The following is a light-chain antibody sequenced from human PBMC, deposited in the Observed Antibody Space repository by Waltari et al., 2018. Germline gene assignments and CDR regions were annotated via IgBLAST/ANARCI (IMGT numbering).Light chain of an antibody. J-gene: IGKJ2*01. V-gene: IGKV3-15*01. CDR1: QSIGRS. CDR2: DVS. CDR3: QQHDNRPPYT. Sequence: EIVMTQSPATLSVSPGERVTLPCRASQSIGRSLAWYHQKPGQAPRLLIHDVSIRATGIPARFSGSGSGTEFTLTISSLQSEDSAVYYCQQHDNRPPYTFGQGTKLEIK.